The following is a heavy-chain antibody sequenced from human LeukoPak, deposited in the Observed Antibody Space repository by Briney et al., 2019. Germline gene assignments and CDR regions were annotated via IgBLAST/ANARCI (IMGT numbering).Heavy chain of an antibody. J-gene: IGHJ4*02. CDR3: ARLKRGPHTSSFDY. CDR2: TSYSGNA. CDR1: GDSFSSSTYY. D-gene: IGHD3-10*01. V-gene: IGHV4-39*07. Sequence: SETLSLTCSVSGDSFSSSTYYWGWVRQTPGKGLGWIGSTSYSGNAYYNPSLKSRVTISVDTSRNQFSLKMNSVTAADTAVYYCARLKRGPHTSSFDYWGQGTLVTVSS.